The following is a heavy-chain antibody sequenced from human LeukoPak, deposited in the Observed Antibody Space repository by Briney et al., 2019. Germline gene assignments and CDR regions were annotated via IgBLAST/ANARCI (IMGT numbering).Heavy chain of an antibody. CDR1: GYSISSGYY. CDR2: IYHSGST. CDR3: ARDGGLLYYDFWSDYTFDY. V-gene: IGHV4-38-2*02. J-gene: IGHJ4*02. D-gene: IGHD3-3*01. Sequence: PSETLSLTCTVSGYSISSGYYWGWIRQPPGKGLEWIGSIYHSGSTYYNPSLKSRVTISVDTSKNQFSLKLSSVTAADTAVYYCARDGGLLYYDFWSDYTFDYWGQGTLVTVSS.